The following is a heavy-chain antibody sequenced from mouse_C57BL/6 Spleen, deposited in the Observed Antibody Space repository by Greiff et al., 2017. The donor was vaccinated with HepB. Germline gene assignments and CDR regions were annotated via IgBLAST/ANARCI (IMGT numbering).Heavy chain of an antibody. J-gene: IGHJ4*01. CDR2: ISSGSSTI. CDR1: GFTFSDYG. CDR3: ARNYYYAMDY. Sequence: EVKVVESGGGLVKPGGSLKLSCAASGFTFSDYGMHWVRQAPEKGLEWVAYISSGSSTIYYADTVKGRFTISRDNAKNTLFLQMTSLRSEETAMYYCARNYYYAMDYWGQGTSVTVSS. V-gene: IGHV5-17*01.